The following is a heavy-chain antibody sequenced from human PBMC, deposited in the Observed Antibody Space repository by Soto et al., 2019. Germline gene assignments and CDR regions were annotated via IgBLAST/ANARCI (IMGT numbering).Heavy chain of an antibody. CDR3: AFGMGATALSFDY. V-gene: IGHV1-2*02. D-gene: IGHD1-26*01. J-gene: IGHJ4*01. CDR1: VYGMSGDL. CDR2: INPNSGGT. Sequence: APLNRSRKTVVYGMSGDLVDRLRMVPGQGLKWMGLINPNSGGTNYAQKFQGRVTMTRDTSISTAYMELSRLRFDDTVVYYCAFGMGATALSFDYWGHRTLDT.